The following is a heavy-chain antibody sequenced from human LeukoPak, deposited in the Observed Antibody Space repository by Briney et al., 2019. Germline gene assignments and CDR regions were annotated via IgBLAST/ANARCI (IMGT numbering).Heavy chain of an antibody. CDR2: ISSSGSTI. Sequence: GGSLSLSCAASGFPFSSYEMNWVRQAPGKGLEWVSYISSSGSTIYYADSVKGRFTISRDNAKNSLYLQMNSLRAEDTAVYYCARAPGYCSGGSCFPAGNFDYWGQGTLVTVSS. V-gene: IGHV3-48*03. CDR1: GFPFSSYE. D-gene: IGHD2-15*01. J-gene: IGHJ4*02. CDR3: ARAPGYCSGGSCFPAGNFDY.